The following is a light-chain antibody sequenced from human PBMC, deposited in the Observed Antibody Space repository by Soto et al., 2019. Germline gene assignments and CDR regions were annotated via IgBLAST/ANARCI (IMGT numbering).Light chain of an antibody. CDR3: QHYNSYSEA. CDR2: AAS. J-gene: IGKJ1*01. Sequence: DIQMTQSPSSLSASVGDRVTITGRASQSISSYLYWYQQKPGKAPKLLIYAASSLQSGVPSRFSGSGSGTDFTLTISSLQPDDFATYYCQHYNSYSEAFGQGTKVDIK. CDR1: QSISSY. V-gene: IGKV1-39*01.